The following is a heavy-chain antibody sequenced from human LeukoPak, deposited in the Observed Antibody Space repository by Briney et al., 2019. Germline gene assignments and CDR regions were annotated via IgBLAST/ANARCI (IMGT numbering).Heavy chain of an antibody. V-gene: IGHV4-39*01. J-gene: IGHJ6*03. CDR1: GGSICISSYY. CDR3: ASPFRYFGWFPYSYMDV. D-gene: IGHD3-9*01. CDR2: MYYTGST. Sequence: SETLSLTCTVSGGSICISSYYWGWIRQPPGQGLEWISSMYYTGSTHYNPSLQSRVTISVDASKNQFSLKLRSVTAADTAVYYCASPFRYFGWFPYSYMDVWGKGTTVIVSS.